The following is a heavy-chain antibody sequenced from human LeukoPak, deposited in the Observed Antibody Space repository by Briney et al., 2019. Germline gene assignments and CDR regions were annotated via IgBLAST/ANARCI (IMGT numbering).Heavy chain of an antibody. D-gene: IGHD6-19*01. J-gene: IGHJ4*02. CDR1: GYTFSSYY. CDR3: ARDGSIAVAGTSIY. Sequence: ASVKVSCKASGYTFSSYYMHWVRQAPGQGLEWMGIINPSGGSTSYAQKFQDRVTMTRDMSTSTVHVELNSLRSEDTAVYYCARDGSIAVAGTSIYWGQGTLVTVSS. CDR2: INPSGGST. V-gene: IGHV1-46*01.